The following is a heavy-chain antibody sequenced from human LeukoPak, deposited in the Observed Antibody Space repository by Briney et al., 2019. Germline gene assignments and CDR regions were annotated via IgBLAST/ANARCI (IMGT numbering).Heavy chain of an antibody. CDR3: ASTPSSSSRYFDL. Sequence: PGGSLRLSCAASGFTFSGYEMNWVRQAPGKGLEWVSYISSSGSTIYYADSVKGRFTISRDNAKNSLYLQMNSLRAEDTAVYYCASTPSSSSRYFDLWGRGTLSLSPQ. CDR2: ISSSGSTI. CDR1: GFTFSGYE. V-gene: IGHV3-48*03. J-gene: IGHJ2*01.